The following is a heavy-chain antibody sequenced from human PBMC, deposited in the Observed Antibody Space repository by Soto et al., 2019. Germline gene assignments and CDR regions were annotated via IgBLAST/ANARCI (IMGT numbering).Heavy chain of an antibody. V-gene: IGHV4-39*01. J-gene: IGHJ5*02. CDR3: ASHRYAGYRYGLYLFDP. Sequence: SETLSLTCVVSGGSVTNTTYFWGWIRQPPGKGPEWIGSIYYSGTTYSNPSLKSRLTMSIDTSKNQFSLKLSSVTAADTAVYYCASHRYAGYRYGLYLFDPCGQVALVTVSS. D-gene: IGHD5-18*01. CDR1: GGSVTNTTYF. CDR2: IYYSGTT.